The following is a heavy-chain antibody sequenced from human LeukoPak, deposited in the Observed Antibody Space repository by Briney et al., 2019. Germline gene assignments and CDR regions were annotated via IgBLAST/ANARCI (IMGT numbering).Heavy chain of an antibody. CDR3: ARTLNYYDSSGYYFYYYYGMDV. J-gene: IGHJ6*02. Sequence: QSRGSLRLSCAASGFTFSSYAMHWVRQAPGKGLEWVAVISYDGSNKYYADSVKGRFTISRDNSKNTLYLQMNSLRAEDTAVYYCARTLNYYDSSGYYFYYYYGMDVWGQGTTVTVSS. CDR2: ISYDGSNK. V-gene: IGHV3-30-3*01. CDR1: GFTFSSYA. D-gene: IGHD3-22*01.